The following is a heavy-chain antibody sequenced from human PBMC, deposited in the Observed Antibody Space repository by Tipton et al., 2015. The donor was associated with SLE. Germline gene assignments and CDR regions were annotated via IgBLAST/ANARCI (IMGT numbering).Heavy chain of an antibody. V-gene: IGHV4-39*07. Sequence: TLSLTCTVSGGSINSDNYYWAWIRQPPGKGPEWIGNIDFSGSPYYNASLRSRVTMSVDTSRNQFSLKLSSVTAADTAVYYCAGVSRDAFEIWGQGTMVTVSS. J-gene: IGHJ3*02. D-gene: IGHD5/OR15-5a*01. CDR2: IDFSGSP. CDR1: GGSINSDNYY. CDR3: AGVSRDAFEI.